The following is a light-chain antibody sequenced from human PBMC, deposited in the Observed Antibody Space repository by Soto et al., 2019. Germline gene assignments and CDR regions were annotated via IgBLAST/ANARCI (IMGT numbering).Light chain of an antibody. Sequence: DVVMTQSPLFLPVTLGQPASISCRSSQSLVYSDGDTYLNWLQQRPGQSPRRLIYKVFNRDSGVPDRFSGSASGSEFTLTISRVEAEDIGVYYCMQTAHWPYTFGRGTKVDIK. CDR3: MQTAHWPYT. CDR2: KVF. CDR1: QSLVYSDGDTY. V-gene: IGKV2-30*01. J-gene: IGKJ2*01.